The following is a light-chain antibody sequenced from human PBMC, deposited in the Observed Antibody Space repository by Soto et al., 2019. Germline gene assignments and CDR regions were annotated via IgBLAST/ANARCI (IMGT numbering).Light chain of an antibody. CDR1: SSDVGGYNY. CDR3: TSYASSSTYV. V-gene: IGLV2-14*01. Sequence: QSALTQPASVSGSPGQSMTISCTGTSSDVGGYNYVSWYQQHPGKAPKLMIYEVSNRPSGASVRFSASKSGNTASLTISGLQAEDEADYYCTSYASSSTYVFGTGTKVTV. J-gene: IGLJ1*01. CDR2: EVS.